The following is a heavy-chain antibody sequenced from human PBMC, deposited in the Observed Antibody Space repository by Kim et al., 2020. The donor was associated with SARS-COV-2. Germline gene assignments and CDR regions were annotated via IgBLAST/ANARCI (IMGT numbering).Heavy chain of an antibody. CDR1: GFTFSSYW. CDR3: ARDGLYYYGSGSYYSENHYYYYGMDV. CDR2: IKQDGSEK. J-gene: IGHJ6*02. D-gene: IGHD3-10*01. V-gene: IGHV3-7*03. Sequence: GESLRLSCAASGFTFSSYWMSRVRQAPGKGLEWVANIKQDGSEKYYVDSVKGRFTISRDNAKNSLYLQMNSLRAEDTAVYYCARDGLYYYGSGSYYSENHYYYYGMDVWGQGTTVTVSS.